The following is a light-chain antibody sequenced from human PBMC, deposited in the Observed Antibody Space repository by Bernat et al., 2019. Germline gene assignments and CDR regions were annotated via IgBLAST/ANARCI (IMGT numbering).Light chain of an antibody. CDR1: NSDVGAYYY. Sequence: QSALTQPRSVSGSPEQSVTISCAGTNSDVGAYYYVSWYQQYPGKAPKAMIYDVNKRPSVVPDLFSGSKSGNKASLTISGLQADDEAVYYCCSYADRFTWVFGGVSTVTVL. CDR3: CSYADRFTWV. J-gene: IGLJ2*01. V-gene: IGLV2-11*01. CDR2: DVN.